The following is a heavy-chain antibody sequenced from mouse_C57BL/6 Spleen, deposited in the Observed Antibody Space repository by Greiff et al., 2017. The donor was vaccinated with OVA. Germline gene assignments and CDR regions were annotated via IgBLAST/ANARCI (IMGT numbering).Heavy chain of an antibody. J-gene: IGHJ3*01. CDR3: ARGGTTVEDTWFAY. D-gene: IGHD1-1*01. Sequence: EVKLMESGGGLVKPGGSLKLSCAASGFTFSSYAMSWVRQTPEKRLEWVATISDGGSYTYYPANVTGRFTISRDNAKNNLYLQMSHLKSEDTAMYYCARGGTTVEDTWFAYWGQGTLVTVSA. CDR1: GFTFSSYA. CDR2: ISDGGSYT. V-gene: IGHV5-4*03.